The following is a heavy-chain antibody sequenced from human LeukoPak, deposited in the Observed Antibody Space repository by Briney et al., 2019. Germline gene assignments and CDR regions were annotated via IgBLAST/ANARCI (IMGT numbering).Heavy chain of an antibody. D-gene: IGHD2-2*01. V-gene: IGHV4-34*01. CDR3: ARGQSVVPAARFDP. Sequence: GSLRLSCAASGFTFSSYAMSWVRQPPGKGLEWIGEINHSGSTNYNPSLKSRVTISVDTSKNQFSLKLSSVTAADTAVYYCARGQSVVPAARFDPWGQGTLVTVSS. CDR2: INHSGST. CDR1: GFTFSSYA. J-gene: IGHJ5*02.